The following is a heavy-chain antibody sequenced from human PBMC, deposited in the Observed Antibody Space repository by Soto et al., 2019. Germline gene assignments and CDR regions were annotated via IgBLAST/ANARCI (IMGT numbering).Heavy chain of an antibody. CDR1: VFTFSSYG. V-gene: IGHV3-30*18. CDR2: ISYDGSNK. CDR3: AKDPDPATALDY. J-gene: IGHJ4*02. Sequence: PVGSLRLSCASSVFTFSSYGMHCVRQAPGKGLEWVAVISYDGSNKYYADSVKGRFTISRDNSKNTLYLQMNSLRAEDTAVYYCAKDPDPATALDYWGQGTLVTVSS. D-gene: IGHD2-21*02.